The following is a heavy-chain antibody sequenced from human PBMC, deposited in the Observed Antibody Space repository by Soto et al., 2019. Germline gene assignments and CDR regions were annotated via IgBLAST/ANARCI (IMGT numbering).Heavy chain of an antibody. CDR1: GYTLTELS. V-gene: IGHV1-69*10. D-gene: IGHD7-27*01. Sequence: ASVKVSCKVSGYTLTELSMHWVRQAPGQGLEWMGGIIPIFGITNYAQKFQGRVTITADKSTSTAYMELSSLRSEDTAVYYCARDRKTGDFDAFDIWGQGTMVTVSS. CDR3: ARDRKTGDFDAFDI. J-gene: IGHJ3*02. CDR2: IIPIFGIT.